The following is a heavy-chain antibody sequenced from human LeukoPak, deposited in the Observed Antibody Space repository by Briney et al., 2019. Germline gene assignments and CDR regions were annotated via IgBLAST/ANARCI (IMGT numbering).Heavy chain of an antibody. CDR1: GFTFDDYG. CDR3: ARGQNWNLDT. V-gene: IGHV3-20*04. CDR2: INWNGGST. J-gene: IGHJ5*02. Sequence: PGGSLRLSCAASGFTFDDYGMSWVRQAPGKGLEWVSGINWNGGSTGYADSVKGRFTLSRDNAKNSLYLQMNSLRDEDTAVYYCARGQNWNLDTWGQGTLVTVSS. D-gene: IGHD1-1*01.